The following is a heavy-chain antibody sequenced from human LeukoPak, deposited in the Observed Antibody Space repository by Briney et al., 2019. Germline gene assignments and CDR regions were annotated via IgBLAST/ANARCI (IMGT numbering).Heavy chain of an antibody. CDR2: INPNSGGT. CDR3: ARVDYYDSSNFDY. J-gene: IGHJ4*02. Sequence: ASVKFSCKASGYTFTGDYMHCVRQAPGQGLEWMGRINPNSGGTNYAQKFQGRVTMTRDTSISTAYMELSRLRSDDTAVYYCARVDYYDSSNFDYWGQGTLVTASS. CDR1: GYTFTGDY. V-gene: IGHV1-2*06. D-gene: IGHD3-22*01.